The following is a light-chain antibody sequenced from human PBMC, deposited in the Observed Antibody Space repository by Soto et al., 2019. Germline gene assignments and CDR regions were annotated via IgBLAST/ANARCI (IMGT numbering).Light chain of an antibody. Sequence: DIQMTQSPSSLSASLGDRVTITCRASQNIISYMTWYQQKPGKAPKFLIYATSNLQSGVPSRFSGSGSGTDFALTISSLQPEDFATYYCQQSYSTPYTFGQGTKVDIK. V-gene: IGKV1-39*01. CDR1: QNIISY. CDR3: QQSYSTPYT. CDR2: ATS. J-gene: IGKJ2*01.